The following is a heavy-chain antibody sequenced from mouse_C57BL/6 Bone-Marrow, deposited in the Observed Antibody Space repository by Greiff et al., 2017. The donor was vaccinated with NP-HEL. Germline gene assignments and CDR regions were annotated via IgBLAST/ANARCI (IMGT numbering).Heavy chain of an antibody. J-gene: IGHJ1*03. CDR1: GYTFTSYW. D-gene: IGHD1-1*01. V-gene: IGHV1-64*01. CDR3: ARWGTTPLDWYFDV. Sequence: QVQLQQPGAELVKPGASVKLSCKASGYTFTSYWMHWVKQRPGQGLEWIGMIHPNSGSTNYNEKFKSKATLTVDTSSSTASLQLSSLTSADSAVYYGARWGTTPLDWYFDVWGTGTTVTVSS. CDR2: IHPNSGST.